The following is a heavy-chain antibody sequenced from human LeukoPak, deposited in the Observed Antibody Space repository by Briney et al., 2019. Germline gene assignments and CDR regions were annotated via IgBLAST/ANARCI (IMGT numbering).Heavy chain of an antibody. D-gene: IGHD3-22*01. CDR1: GGSISSYY. V-gene: IGHV4-59*01. CDR2: IYYSGST. J-gene: IGHJ5*02. CDR3: ARTQARHYYGSSGYRIMGNWFDP. Sequence: SETLSLTCTVSGGSISSYYWSWVRQPPGKGLEWIGYIYYSGSTNYNPSLKSRVTISVDTSKNQFSLKLSSVTAADTAVYYCARTQARHYYGSSGYRIMGNWFDPWGQGTLVTVSS.